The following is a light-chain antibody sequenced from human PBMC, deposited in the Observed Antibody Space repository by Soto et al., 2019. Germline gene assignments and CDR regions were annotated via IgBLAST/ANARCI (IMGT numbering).Light chain of an antibody. V-gene: IGKV3-20*01. J-gene: IGKJ1*01. Sequence: EIVLTQSPGTLSLSPGERATLSCRASQSVSSIYLAWYQQKPGQAPRLLIYDVSSRATGIPDRFSGSGSGTDFTLTISRREAEDFAVYYCQQSGSAPGTFGQGAKVEMK. CDR3: QQSGSAPGT. CDR1: QSVSSIY. CDR2: DVS.